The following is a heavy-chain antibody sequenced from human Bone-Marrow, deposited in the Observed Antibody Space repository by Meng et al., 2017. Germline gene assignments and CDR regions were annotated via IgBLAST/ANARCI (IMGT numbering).Heavy chain of an antibody. CDR3: AKDITRYYYYGMDV. J-gene: IGHJ6*02. CDR1: GFTFSSYW. CDR2: IKQDGSEK. V-gene: IGHV3-7*03. Sequence: GGSLRLSCAASGFTFSSYWMSWVRQAPGKGLEWVANIKQDGSEKYYADSVKGRFTISRDNAKNSLYLQMNSLRAEDMALYYCAKDITRYYYYGMDVWGQGTTVTVSS.